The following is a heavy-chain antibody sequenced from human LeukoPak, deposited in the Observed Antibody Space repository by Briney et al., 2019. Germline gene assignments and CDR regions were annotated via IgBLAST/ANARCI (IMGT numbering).Heavy chain of an antibody. Sequence: SETLSLTCTVSGDSISSSYWDWIRQPPGRGLEWIGYIYYNGDTNYNPSLKSRVTISVDTSKNQFSLKLSSVTAADTAVYYCARGGAPYYYDSSGYSGPDAFDIWGQGTMVTVSS. CDR2: IYYNGDT. J-gene: IGHJ3*02. CDR3: ARGGAPYYYDSSGYSGPDAFDI. D-gene: IGHD3-22*01. CDR1: GDSISSSY. V-gene: IGHV4-59*01.